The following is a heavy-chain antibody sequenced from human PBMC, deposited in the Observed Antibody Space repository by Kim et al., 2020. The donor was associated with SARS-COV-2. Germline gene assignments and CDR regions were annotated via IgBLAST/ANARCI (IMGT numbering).Heavy chain of an antibody. Sequence: GGSLRLSCAASGFTFDDYAMHWVRQAPGKGLEWVSLISGDGGSTYYADSVKGRFTISRDNSKNSLYLQMNSLRTEDTALYYCAKGSQSSGWSYYYYGMDVWGQGTTVTVSS. CDR1: GFTFDDYA. D-gene: IGHD6-19*01. V-gene: IGHV3-43*02. J-gene: IGHJ6*02. CDR3: AKGSQSSGWSYYYYGMDV. CDR2: ISGDGGST.